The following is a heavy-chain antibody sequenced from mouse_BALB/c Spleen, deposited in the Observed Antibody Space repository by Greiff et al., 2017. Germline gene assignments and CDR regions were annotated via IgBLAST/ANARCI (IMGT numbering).Heavy chain of an antibody. CDR1: GYTFTSYW. Sequence: QVQLQQSGAELAKPGASVKMSCKASGYTFTSYWMHWVKQRPGQGPEWIGYINPSTGYTEYNQKFKDKATLTADKSSSTAYMQLSSLTSEDSAVYYCARKGYGYSYWGQGTTLTVSS. CDR3: ARKGYGYSY. CDR2: INPSTGYT. D-gene: IGHD1-2*01. V-gene: IGHV1-7*01. J-gene: IGHJ2*01.